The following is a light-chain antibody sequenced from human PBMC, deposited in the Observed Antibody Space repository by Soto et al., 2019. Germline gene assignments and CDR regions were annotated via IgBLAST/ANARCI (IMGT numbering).Light chain of an antibody. J-gene: IGLJ1*01. V-gene: IGLV2-14*03. CDR3: SSYTSSSPHV. CDR2: DVS. Sequence: QSALTQPASVSGSPGQSITISCTGNSSDVGGYNYVSWYQQHPGKAPKLMIYDVSNRPSGVSNRFSGSKSGNTASLTISGLQAEDEADYYCSSYTSSSPHVFGTGTKVTVL. CDR1: SSDVGGYNY.